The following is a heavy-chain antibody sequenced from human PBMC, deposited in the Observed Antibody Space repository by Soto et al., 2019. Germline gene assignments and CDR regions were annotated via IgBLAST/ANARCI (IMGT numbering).Heavy chain of an antibody. V-gene: IGHV4-59*08. Sequence: SDTLSLTFTVSGCSISRYYWSWIRQPPGKGLEWIGYIYYSGSTNYNPSLKRRVTISVDTSKNQFSLKLSSVTAADTAVYYCARRYRSAFDIWGQGTMVTVSS. CDR1: GCSISRYY. J-gene: IGHJ3*02. CDR3: ARRYRSAFDI. D-gene: IGHD1-26*01. CDR2: IYYSGST.